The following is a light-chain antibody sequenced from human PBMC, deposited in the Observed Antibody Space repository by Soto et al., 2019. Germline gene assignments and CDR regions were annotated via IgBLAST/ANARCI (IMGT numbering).Light chain of an antibody. Sequence: EIVMTQSPATLSVSPGERATLSCRASQSVSSNLAWDQQKPGQAPRLLIYGASTRATGIPARFSGSGSGTEFTITISSLQFGDFAVYYCQQYNNWPPGTFGPGTKVDIK. CDR3: QQYNNWPPGT. V-gene: IGKV3D-15*01. J-gene: IGKJ3*01. CDR1: QSVSSN. CDR2: GAS.